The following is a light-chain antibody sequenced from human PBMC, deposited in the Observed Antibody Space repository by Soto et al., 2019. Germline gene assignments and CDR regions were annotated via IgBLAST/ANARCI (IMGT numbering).Light chain of an antibody. V-gene: IGKV3-15*01. Sequence: ENVMSKVPATTSGYQGERATHSCMASQSISSYVAWYQQKPGQAPKLLIYGASTTATGIPARFSGSGSGTEFTLTIISLQSEDFAVYYCQQHTYWPCTFGQGTKVDI. CDR3: QQHTYWPCT. J-gene: IGKJ1*01. CDR2: GAS. CDR1: QSISSY.